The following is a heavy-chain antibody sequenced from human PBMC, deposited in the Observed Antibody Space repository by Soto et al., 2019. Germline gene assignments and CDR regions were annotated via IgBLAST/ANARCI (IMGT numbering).Heavy chain of an antibody. Sequence: SVKVSCKASGGTFSSYTISWVRQAPGQGLEWMGRIIPILGIANYAQKFQGRVTITADKSTSTAYMELSSLRSEDTAVYYCASGSLGYCSSTSCWYFDYWGQGTLVTVSS. J-gene: IGHJ4*02. V-gene: IGHV1-69*02. CDR2: IIPILGIA. D-gene: IGHD2-2*01. CDR3: ASGSLGYCSSTSCWYFDY. CDR1: GGTFSSYT.